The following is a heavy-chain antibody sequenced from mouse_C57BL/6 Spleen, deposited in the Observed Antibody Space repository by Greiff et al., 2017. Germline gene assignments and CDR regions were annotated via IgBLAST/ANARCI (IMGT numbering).Heavy chain of an antibody. V-gene: IGHV5-4*03. Sequence: EVKLMESGGGLVKPGGSLKLSCAASGFTFSSYAMSWVRQTPEKRLEWVATISDGGSYTYYPDNVKGRFTISRDNAKNNLYLQMSHLKSEDTAMYYCARGPFTTVVATVRSWFAYWGQGTLVTVSA. CDR3: ARGPFTTVVATVRSWFAY. CDR2: ISDGGSYT. D-gene: IGHD1-1*01. CDR1: GFTFSSYA. J-gene: IGHJ3*01.